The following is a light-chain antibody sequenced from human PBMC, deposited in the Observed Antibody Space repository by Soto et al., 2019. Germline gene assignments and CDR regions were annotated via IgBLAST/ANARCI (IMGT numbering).Light chain of an antibody. CDR3: QLYAGPPTT. J-gene: IGKJ5*01. CDR2: GAS. CDR1: QTVSNNY. Sequence: EIVLTQSPGTLSLSPGDRATLSFRASQTVSNNYLAWCQQKPGQAPRVIMYGASRRATGIPDRFSGGGSGTDFTLTISRLEPEDFAVYFSQLYAGPPTTFGQGNDWRL. V-gene: IGKV3-20*01.